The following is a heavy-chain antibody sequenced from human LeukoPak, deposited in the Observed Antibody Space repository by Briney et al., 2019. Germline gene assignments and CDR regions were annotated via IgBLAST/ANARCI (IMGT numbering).Heavy chain of an antibody. J-gene: IGHJ4*02. CDR3: ARGPYGDPFDY. Sequence: GGSLRLSCAASGFTFSSYAMHWVRQAPGKGLEWVAVISYDGSNKYYADSVKGRFTISRDNSKNTLYLQMNSLRAEDTAVYYCARGPYGDPFDYWGQGTLVTVSS. CDR1: GFTFSSYA. D-gene: IGHD4-17*01. CDR2: ISYDGSNK. V-gene: IGHV3-30-3*01.